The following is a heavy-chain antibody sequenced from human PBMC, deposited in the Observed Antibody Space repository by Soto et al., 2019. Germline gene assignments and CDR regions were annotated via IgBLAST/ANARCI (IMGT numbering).Heavy chain of an antibody. J-gene: IGHJ4*02. CDR1: GFTFSRSG. Sequence: GGSLRLSCAASGFTFSRSGMHWVRQAPGKGLEWVAVIFYDGSRKEYAASLRGRFTISRDNSKNTLYLQMSSLRAEDTAVYYCVKDLTVTIFGVALFDYWGQGTLVTVSS. CDR3: VKDLTVTIFGVALFDY. D-gene: IGHD3-3*01. V-gene: IGHV3-30*02. CDR2: IFYDGSRK.